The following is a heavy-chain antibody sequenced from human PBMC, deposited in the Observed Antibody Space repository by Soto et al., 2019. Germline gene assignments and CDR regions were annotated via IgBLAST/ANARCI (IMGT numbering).Heavy chain of an antibody. J-gene: IGHJ3*02. D-gene: IGHD2-15*01. V-gene: IGHV1-8*01. Sequence: ASVKVSCKASGYTFTSYDINWVRQATGQGLEWMGWMNPNSGNTGYAQKFQGRVTMTRSTSISTAYMELSSLRSEDTAVYYCARGYCSGGRCRRGAFAIWGQGTMVTVSS. CDR3: ARGYCSGGRCRRGAFAI. CDR2: MNPNSGNT. CDR1: GYTFTSYD.